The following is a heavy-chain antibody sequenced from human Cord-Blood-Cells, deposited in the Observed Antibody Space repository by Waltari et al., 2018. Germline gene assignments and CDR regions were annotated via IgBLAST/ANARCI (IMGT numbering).Heavy chain of an antibody. CDR3: ARHRESSSFDY. CDR1: GFTVSSNY. D-gene: IGHD6-6*01. CDR2: IYSGGST. V-gene: IGHV3-53*01. J-gene: IGHJ4*02. Sequence: EVQLVESGGGLIQPGGSLRLSCAASGFTVSSNYMSWVRQAPVKGLEWVSVIYSGGSTYYADSVKGRFTISRDNSKNTLYLQMNSLRAEDTAVYYCARHRESSSFDYWGQGTLVTVSS.